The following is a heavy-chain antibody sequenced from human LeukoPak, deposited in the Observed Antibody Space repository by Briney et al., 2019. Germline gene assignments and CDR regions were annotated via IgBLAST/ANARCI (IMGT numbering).Heavy chain of an antibody. CDR2: ISGSGSII. CDR3: ARAPIFQSPGGWYFDL. CDR1: GFTFSDYY. J-gene: IGHJ2*01. Sequence: GGSLRLSCAASGFTFSDYYMTWIRQAPGKGLEWVSYISGSGSIIYYTDSVKGRFTISRDNAKNSLYLQMNNLRAEDTAVYYCARAPIFQSPGGWYFDLWGRGTLVTVSS. V-gene: IGHV3-11*01. D-gene: IGHD3-9*01.